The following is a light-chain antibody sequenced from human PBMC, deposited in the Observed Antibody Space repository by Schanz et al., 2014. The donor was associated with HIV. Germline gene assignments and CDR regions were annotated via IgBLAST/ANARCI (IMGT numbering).Light chain of an antibody. CDR3: ATWDSSLSGAV. CDR2: RNN. J-gene: IGLJ2*01. V-gene: IGLV1-47*01. CDR1: SSNIGSNY. Sequence: QSVLTQPPSASGTPGQRVTISCSGSSSNIGSNYVYWYQQLPGTAPKLLIYRNNQRPSGVPDRFSGSKSGTSASLAISGLQTGDEADYYCATWDSSLSGAVFGGGTKLTVL.